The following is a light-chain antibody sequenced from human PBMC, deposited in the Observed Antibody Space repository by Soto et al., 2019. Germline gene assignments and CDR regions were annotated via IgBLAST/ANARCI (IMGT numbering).Light chain of an antibody. Sequence: EIVLTQSPGTLSLSPGERATLSCRASQGVSTYLAWYQQKPGQAPRLLIYAASSRATGIADRFSGSASGTDFTLTISRLEPEDFAVYYWQQYGSSPITFGQGTRLEIK. CDR3: QQYGSSPIT. J-gene: IGKJ5*01. V-gene: IGKV3-20*01. CDR1: QGVSTY. CDR2: AAS.